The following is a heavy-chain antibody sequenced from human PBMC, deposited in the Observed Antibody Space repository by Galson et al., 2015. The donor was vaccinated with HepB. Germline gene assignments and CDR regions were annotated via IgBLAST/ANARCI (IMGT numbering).Heavy chain of an antibody. D-gene: IGHD2-2*01. Sequence: SLRLSCAASGFTFSSYGMHWVRQAPGKGLKWVSVIWYDGINKEYADSVKGRFTISRDNSKNTLYLQMNSLRAEDTAVYYCAKSRYCSSTTCPPGDYWGQGTLVTVSS. J-gene: IGHJ4*02. CDR2: IWYDGINK. CDR3: AKSRYCSSTTCPPGDY. CDR1: GFTFSSYG. V-gene: IGHV3-33*06.